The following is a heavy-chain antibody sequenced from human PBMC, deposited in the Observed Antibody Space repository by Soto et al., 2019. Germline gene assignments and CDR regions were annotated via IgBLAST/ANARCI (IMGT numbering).Heavy chain of an antibody. D-gene: IGHD1-1*01. J-gene: IGHJ4*02. CDR2: IYYSGTT. CDR1: GDSITSNSYF. Sequence: SETLSLTCTVSGDSITSNSYFWAWIRQPPGKGLEWIGSIYYSGTTYYNPSLKSRVTISVDRSKNQFSLKLSSVTAADTAVYFCVRDHNWAFDYWAPGTLVTVSS. CDR3: VRDHNWAFDY. V-gene: IGHV4-39*01.